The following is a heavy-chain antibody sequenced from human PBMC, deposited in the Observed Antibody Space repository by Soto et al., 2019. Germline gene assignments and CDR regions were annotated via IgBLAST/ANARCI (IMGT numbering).Heavy chain of an antibody. D-gene: IGHD3-10*01. Sequence: QVQLQESGPGLVKPSETLSLLCFVSGEAVGSGQSYWNWIRQAPGKGLEWIGQTSVTGAMKYSASLKSRVTMSVDTSQSQIPLTLTSVTAADSATYFCARRRADSAGSSLGRRMDVWGQGTTVTVAS. CDR1: GEAVGSGQSY. V-gene: IGHV4-61*01. CDR2: TSVTGAM. CDR3: ARRRADSAGSSLGRRMDV. J-gene: IGHJ6*02.